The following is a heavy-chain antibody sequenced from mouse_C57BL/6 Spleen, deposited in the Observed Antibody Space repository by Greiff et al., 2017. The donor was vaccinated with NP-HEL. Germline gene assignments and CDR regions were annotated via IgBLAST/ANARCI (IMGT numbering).Heavy chain of an antibody. V-gene: IGHV5-9-1*02. CDR2: ISSGGDYI. CDR1: GFTFSSYA. D-gene: IGHD1-1*01. CDR3: TSHYYGSSHWYFDV. J-gene: IGHJ1*03. Sequence: EVKVEESGEGLVKPGGSLKLSCAASGFTFSSYAMSWVRQTPEKRLEWVAYISSGGDYIYYADTVKGRFTISRDNARNTLYLQMSSLKSEDTAMYYCTSHYYGSSHWYFDVWGTGTTVTVSS.